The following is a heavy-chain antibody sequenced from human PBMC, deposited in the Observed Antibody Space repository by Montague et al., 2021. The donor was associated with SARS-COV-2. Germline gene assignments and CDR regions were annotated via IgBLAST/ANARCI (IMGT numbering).Heavy chain of an antibody. D-gene: IGHD7-27*01. CDR3: TRALNGDLWWFDP. Sequence: DSVKGRFTISRDTSENTLYLQMNSLRAEDTAMYFCTRALNGDLWWFDPWGQGTQVTVTS. V-gene: IGHV3-30*07. J-gene: IGHJ5*02.